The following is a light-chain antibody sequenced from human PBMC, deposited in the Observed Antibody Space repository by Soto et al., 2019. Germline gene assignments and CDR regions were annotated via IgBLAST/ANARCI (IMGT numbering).Light chain of an antibody. CDR1: ESVSRN. CDR2: GAS. J-gene: IGKJ5*01. CDR3: QQRSNWPHT. Sequence: EVVMTQSPATLSVSPGERATLSCRASESVSRNLAWHQQKPGQAPRLLIYGASTRATGIPARFSGSGSGTDFTLTISSLEPEDFAVYYCQQRSNWPHTFGQGTRLEIK. V-gene: IGKV3-15*01.